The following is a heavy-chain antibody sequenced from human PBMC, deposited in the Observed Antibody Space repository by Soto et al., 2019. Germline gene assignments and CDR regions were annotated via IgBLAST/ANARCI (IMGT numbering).Heavy chain of an antibody. Sequence: EVQLVESGGGLVQPGGSLRLSCAASGFTFSSYSMNWVRQAPGKGLEWVSYISSSSSTIYYADTVKGRFTISRDNAKNSLYLQMNSLRAEDTAVYYCARDYCSGGSCYSGQFGYWGQGTLVTVSS. CDR2: ISSSSSTI. J-gene: IGHJ4*02. D-gene: IGHD2-15*01. V-gene: IGHV3-48*01. CDR1: GFTFSSYS. CDR3: ARDYCSGGSCYSGQFGY.